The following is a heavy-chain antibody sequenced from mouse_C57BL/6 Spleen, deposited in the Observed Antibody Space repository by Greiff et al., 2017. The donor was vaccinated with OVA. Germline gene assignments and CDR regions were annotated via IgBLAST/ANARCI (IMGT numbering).Heavy chain of an antibody. CDR1: GYSFTGYY. CDR3: ARPRYDYDGAGFAY. V-gene: IGHV1-42*01. CDR2: INPSTGGT. Sequence: EVKLKESGPELVKPGASVKISCKASGYSFTGYYMNWVKQSPEKSLEWIGEINPSTGGTTYNQKFKAKATLTVDKSSSTAYMQLKSLTSEDSAVYYCARPRYDYDGAGFAYWGQGTLVTVSA. D-gene: IGHD2-4*01. J-gene: IGHJ3*01.